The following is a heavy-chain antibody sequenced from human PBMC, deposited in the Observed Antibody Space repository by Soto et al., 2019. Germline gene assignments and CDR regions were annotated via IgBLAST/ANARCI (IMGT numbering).Heavy chain of an antibody. CDR1: GGSIITYY. CDR3: AREVRSCTCWYWDY. Sequence: QVQLQESGPGLVKPSETLSLTCTVSGGSIITYYWSWIRPSPEKGLAWIGYIHHSGSTLYNPALNSPAAVSVDRSNSQFSLKLTSVTAADTALCYCAREVRSCTCWYWDYWGQGTLVTGSS. V-gene: IGHV4-59*01. J-gene: IGHJ4*02. D-gene: IGHD6-13*01. CDR2: IHHSGST.